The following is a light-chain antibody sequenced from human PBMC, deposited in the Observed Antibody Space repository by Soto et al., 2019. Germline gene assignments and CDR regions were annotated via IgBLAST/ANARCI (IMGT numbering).Light chain of an antibody. CDR1: QSVSSSY. Sequence: EIVLTQSPGTLSLSPGERATLSCRASQSVSSSYFAWYQQKPGQAPRLLIYGASSRAAGIPDRFSGSGSGTDFTLTISRLKPEDFALYYCQQYGSSPPFTFGPGTKVEI. J-gene: IGKJ3*01. CDR2: GAS. CDR3: QQYGSSPPFT. V-gene: IGKV3-20*01.